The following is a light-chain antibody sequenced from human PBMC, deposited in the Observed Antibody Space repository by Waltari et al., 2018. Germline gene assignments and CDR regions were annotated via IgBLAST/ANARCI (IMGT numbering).Light chain of an antibody. J-gene: IGLJ2*01. CDR1: SSDVGGYNY. CDR3: SSYTSSSTLVV. CDR2: EGS. Sequence: QSALTQPASVSGSPGQSITISCTGTSSDVGGYNYVSWYQQHPGKSPKLMIYEGSNRPAGVSIRFSGSKSGNTASLTISGLQAEDEADYYCSSYTSSSTLVVFGGGTKLTVL. V-gene: IGLV2-14*01.